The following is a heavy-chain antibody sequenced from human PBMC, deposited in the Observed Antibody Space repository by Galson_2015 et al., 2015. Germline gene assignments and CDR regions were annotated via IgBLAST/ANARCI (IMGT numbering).Heavy chain of an antibody. Sequence: SVKVSCKGSGYIYPSNPIHWVRQAPGQRLEWMGWLNTGNGNTKYSQKLQGRVTFTRDTSASTAYMELSSLSSEDTALYYCASKSDGYGFPFDYWGQGTLVPVAS. CDR1: GYIYPSNP. CDR3: ASKSDGYGFPFDY. CDR2: LNTGNGNT. V-gene: IGHV1-3*04. D-gene: IGHD5-18*01. J-gene: IGHJ4*02.